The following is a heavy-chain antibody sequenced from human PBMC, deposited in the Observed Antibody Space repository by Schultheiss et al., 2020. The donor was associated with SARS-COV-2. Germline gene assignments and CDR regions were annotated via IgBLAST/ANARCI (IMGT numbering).Heavy chain of an antibody. CDR3: ARGLWDGIVGAIHAFDI. D-gene: IGHD1-26*01. CDR1: GGSISSGGYY. Sequence: SETLSLTCTVSGGSISSGGYYWSWIRQHPGKGLEWIGYIYYSGSTYYNPSLKSRVTISVDTSKNQFSLKLSSVTAADTAVYYCARGLWDGIVGAIHAFDIWGQGTMVTVSS. CDR2: IYYSGST. J-gene: IGHJ3*02. V-gene: IGHV4-31*03.